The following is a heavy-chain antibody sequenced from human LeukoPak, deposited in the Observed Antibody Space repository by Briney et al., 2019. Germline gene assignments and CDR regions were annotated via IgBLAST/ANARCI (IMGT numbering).Heavy chain of an antibody. CDR1: GFTFSMYA. J-gene: IGHJ6*02. CDR3: VNYGMDV. V-gene: IGHV3-64*01. CDR2: ISSDGGST. Sequence: PGGSLRLSCAASGFTFSMYAMHWVRQAPGKGLEYVSAISSDGGSTYYANSVKGRFTISRDNSKNTLYFQMGSLRAEDMAVYYCVNYGMDVWGQGTTVTVSS.